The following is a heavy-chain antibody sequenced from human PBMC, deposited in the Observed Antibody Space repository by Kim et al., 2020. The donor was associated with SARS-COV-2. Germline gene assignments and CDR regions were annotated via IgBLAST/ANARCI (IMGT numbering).Heavy chain of an antibody. D-gene: IGHD3-22*01. CDR2: ISWNSGSI. CDR3: AKDVRSYYYDSSGYGY. V-gene: IGHV3-9*01. CDR1: GFTFDDYA. Sequence: GGSLRLSCAASGFTFDDYAMHWVRQAPGKGLEWVSGISWNSGSIGYADSVKGRFTISRDNAKNSLYLQMNSLRAEDTALYYCAKDVRSYYYDSSGYGYWG. J-gene: IGHJ4*01.